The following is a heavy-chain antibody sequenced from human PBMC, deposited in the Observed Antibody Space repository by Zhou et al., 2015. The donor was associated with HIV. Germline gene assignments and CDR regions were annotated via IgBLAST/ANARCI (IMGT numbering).Heavy chain of an antibody. CDR3: ARRGTQLWSDSFDI. V-gene: IGHV1-8*01. D-gene: IGHD5-18*01. Sequence: QVQLVQSGAEVRKPGASVRVSCEASGYTFTSCDINWVRQAAGQGLEWMGWMNPNSHNVDYAQKFQGRVTMTGDTSMRTVYMELSGLRSEDTAVYYCARRGTQLWSDSFDIWGQGTTVTVSS. CDR1: GYTFTSCD. J-gene: IGHJ6*02. CDR2: MNPNSHNV.